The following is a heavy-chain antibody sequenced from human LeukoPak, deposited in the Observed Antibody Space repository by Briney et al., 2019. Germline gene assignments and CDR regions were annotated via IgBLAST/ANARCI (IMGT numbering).Heavy chain of an antibody. J-gene: IGHJ5*02. CDR2: ISSSSSYI. CDR1: GFTFSSYS. V-gene: IGHV3-21*01. Sequence: GGSLRLSCAASGFTFSSYSMNWVRQAPGKGLEWVSSISSSSSYIYYADSVKGRFTIFRDNAKNSLYLQMNSLRAEDTAVYYCARRGWQQLEPFDPWGQGTLVTVSS. CDR3: ARRGWQQLEPFDP. D-gene: IGHD6-13*01.